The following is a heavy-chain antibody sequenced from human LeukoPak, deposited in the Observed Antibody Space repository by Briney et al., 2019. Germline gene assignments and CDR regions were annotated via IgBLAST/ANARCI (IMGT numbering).Heavy chain of an antibody. Sequence: PSETLSLTGTVSGGSISSSIYYWGWIRQPPGKGLEWIGSIYYSGSTYYNPSLKSRVTISVDTSKNQFSLKLSSVTAADTAVYYCASMVGTTYYYDSSGYYLDYWGQGNLVTVSS. CDR1: GGSISSSIYY. J-gene: IGHJ4*02. CDR2: IYYSGST. CDR3: ASMVGTTYYYDSSGYYLDY. D-gene: IGHD3-22*01. V-gene: IGHV4-39*01.